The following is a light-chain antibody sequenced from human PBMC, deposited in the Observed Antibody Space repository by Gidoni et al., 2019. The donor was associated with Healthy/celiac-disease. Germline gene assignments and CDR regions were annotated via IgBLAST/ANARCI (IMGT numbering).Light chain of an antibody. J-gene: IGKJ4*01. CDR3: QQRSNWPPLT. V-gene: IGKV3-11*01. Sequence: EIVLTQSPAILSLSPGERATLSCRASQSVSSYLDWYQQKPGQAPRLLIYDASNRATGIPARFSGSGSGTDFTLIISSLEPEDFAVYYCQQRSNWPPLTFGGGTKVEIK. CDR2: DAS. CDR1: QSVSSY.